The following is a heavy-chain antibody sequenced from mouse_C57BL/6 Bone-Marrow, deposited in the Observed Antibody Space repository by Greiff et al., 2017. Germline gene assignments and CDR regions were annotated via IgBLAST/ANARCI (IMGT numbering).Heavy chain of an antibody. CDR2: IVPSDSYT. D-gene: IGHD1-1*01. CDR3: AREDYYGRDYAMDY. J-gene: IGHJ4*01. V-gene: IGHV1-69*01. Sequence: QVQLQQPGAELVMPGASVKLSCKASGYTFTSYWMHWVKQRPGQGLEWNGEIVPSDSYTNYNQKFKGKSTLTVDKSSSTAYMQLSSLTSEDSAVYYCAREDYYGRDYAMDYWGQGTSVTVSS. CDR1: GYTFTSYW.